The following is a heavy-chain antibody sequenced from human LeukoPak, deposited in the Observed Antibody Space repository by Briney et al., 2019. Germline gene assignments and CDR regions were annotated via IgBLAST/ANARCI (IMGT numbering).Heavy chain of an antibody. D-gene: IGHD3-10*01. V-gene: IGHV4-61*01. CDR3: ASRHGDSGSSNC. Sequence: PSETLSLTCSVSGASVSSGSYSWSWIQQPPGKGLEWIGFIHDSGRTYYNPSLKSRVTISLDTSKNQFSLRLTSVTAADAAVYYCASRHGDSGSSNCWGQGALVTVSS. CDR1: GASVSSGSYS. J-gene: IGHJ4*02. CDR2: IHDSGRT.